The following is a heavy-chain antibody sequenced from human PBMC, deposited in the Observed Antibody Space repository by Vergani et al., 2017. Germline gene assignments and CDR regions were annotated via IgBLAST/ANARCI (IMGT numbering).Heavy chain of an antibody. Sequence: EVQLVGSGGGLVQPGGSLRLSCAASGFTFSSYWMSWVRQAPGKGLEWVANINQDGSEKYYVDSVKGRFTISRDNAKNSLYLQMNSLRAEDTAVYYCARVGYYYYMDVWGKGTTVTVSS. CDR1: GFTFSSYW. CDR3: ARVGYYYYMDV. CDR2: INQDGSEK. J-gene: IGHJ6*03. V-gene: IGHV3-7*04.